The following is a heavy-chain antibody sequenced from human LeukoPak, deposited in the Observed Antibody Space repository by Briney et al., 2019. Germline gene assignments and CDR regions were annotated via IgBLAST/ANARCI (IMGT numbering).Heavy chain of an antibody. CDR3: ARQKYCSGASCFVVTDPFEY. J-gene: IGHJ4*02. V-gene: IGHV5-51*01. CDR1: GYIFASYW. Sequence: GESLKISCKAAGYIFASYWIGWVRQMPGKGLEWMGIIYPSDSDTRYSPSVQGQVTFSVDQSTNTAFLQWSTLRASGSAIYYCARQKYCSGASCFVVTDPFEYWGQGTHVIVSA. D-gene: IGHD2-15*01. CDR2: IYPSDSDT.